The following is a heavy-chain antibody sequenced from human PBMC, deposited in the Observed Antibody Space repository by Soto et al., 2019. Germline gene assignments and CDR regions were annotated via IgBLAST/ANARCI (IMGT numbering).Heavy chain of an antibody. V-gene: IGHV1-69*06. D-gene: IGHD3-16*01. CDR3: ARSGLRRPHNPYRFLGWDV. CDR2: IIPLLGTV. CDR1: GATFTNSV. J-gene: IGHJ6*02. Sequence: QGQLVQSGAEVKKPGSSVKVSCRASGATFTNSVITWVRKGPGQGLEFMGGIIPLLGTVDYAENLQGRVTLTEHKVTNTVYLERRSLRYDDTDVYYCARSGLRRPHNPYRFLGWDVWVHGTTV.